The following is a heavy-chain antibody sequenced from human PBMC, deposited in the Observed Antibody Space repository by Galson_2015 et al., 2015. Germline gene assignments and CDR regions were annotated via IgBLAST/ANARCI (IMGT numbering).Heavy chain of an antibody. CDR3: ARDGDIVLVPAASDFDY. Sequence: SLRLSCAASGFTFSSYSMNWVRQAPGKGLEWVSSISSSSSYIYYADSVKGRFTISRDNAKNSLYLQMNSLRAEDTAVYYCARDGDIVLVPAASDFDYWGQGTLVTVSS. J-gene: IGHJ4*02. D-gene: IGHD2-2*01. CDR1: GFTFSSYS. V-gene: IGHV3-21*01. CDR2: ISSSSSYI.